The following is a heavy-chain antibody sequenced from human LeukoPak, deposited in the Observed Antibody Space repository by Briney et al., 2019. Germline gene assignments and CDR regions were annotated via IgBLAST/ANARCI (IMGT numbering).Heavy chain of an antibody. Sequence: GGSLGLSCAASGFTFSSYAMSWVRQAPGKGLEWVSAISGSGGSTYYADSVKGRFTISRDNSKNTLYLQMNSLRAEDTAVYYCAKVASGYSYGYPSGDYWGQGTLVTVSS. J-gene: IGHJ4*02. D-gene: IGHD5-18*01. CDR3: AKVASGYSYGYPSGDY. V-gene: IGHV3-23*01. CDR1: GFTFSSYA. CDR2: ISGSGGST.